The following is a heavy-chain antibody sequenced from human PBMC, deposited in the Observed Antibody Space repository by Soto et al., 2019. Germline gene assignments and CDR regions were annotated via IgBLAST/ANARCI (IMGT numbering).Heavy chain of an antibody. J-gene: IGHJ4*02. CDR2: IDWDDDK. D-gene: IGHD1-26*01. V-gene: IGHV2-70*11. CDR3: ARTIVGATMGFDY. CDR1: CSSHHTRGMC. Sequence: GADLVSQEHTVTLNCRFPCSSHHTRGMCVSWIRQPPGKALEWLARIDWDDDKYYSTSLKTRLTISKDTSKNQVVLTMTNMDPVDTATYYCARTIVGATMGFDYWGQGTLVTVSS.